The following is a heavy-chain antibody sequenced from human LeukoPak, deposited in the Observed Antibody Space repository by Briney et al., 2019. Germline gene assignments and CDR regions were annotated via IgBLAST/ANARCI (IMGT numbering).Heavy chain of an antibody. J-gene: IGHJ4*02. V-gene: IGHV4-4*02. CDR2: VFHSGNT. CDR3: AGFPEQLLKGSDF. D-gene: IGHD4-23*01. CDR1: GASVSSANW. Sequence: PSETLSLTCTISGASVSSANWWTWVRQPPGKGLGWIGQVFHSGNTNYNPALESRVTVSVDKSKTQFSLRLRSVTAADTAVYYCAGFPEQLLKGSDFWGQGALVIVSS.